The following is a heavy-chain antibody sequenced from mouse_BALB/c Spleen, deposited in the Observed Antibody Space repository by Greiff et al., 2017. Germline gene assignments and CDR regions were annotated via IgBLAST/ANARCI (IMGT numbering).Heavy chain of an antibody. V-gene: IGHV2-9*02. CDR2: IWAGGST. CDR3: ARDGGYYGNYGRAWFAY. Sequence: QVQLKESGPGLVAPSQSLSITCTVSGFSLTSCGVHWVRQPPGKGLEWLGVIWAGGSTNYNSALMSRLSISKDNSKSQVFLKMNSLQTDDTAMYYCARDGGYYGNYGRAWFAYWGQGTLVTVSA. CDR1: GFSLTSCG. D-gene: IGHD2-1*01. J-gene: IGHJ3*01.